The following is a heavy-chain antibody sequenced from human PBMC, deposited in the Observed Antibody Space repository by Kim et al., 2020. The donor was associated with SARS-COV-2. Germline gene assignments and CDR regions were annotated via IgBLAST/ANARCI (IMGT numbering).Heavy chain of an antibody. Sequence: SETLSLTCTVSGYSISSGYYWGWIRQPPGKGLEWIGSIYHSGSTYYNPSLKSRVTISVDTSKNQFSLKLSSVTAADTAVYYCARVSGSYSVAGKPTTHDYWGQGTLVTVSS. CDR3: ARVSGSYSVAGKPTTHDY. CDR1: GYSISSGYY. D-gene: IGHD1-26*01. CDR2: IYHSGST. J-gene: IGHJ4*02. V-gene: IGHV4-38-2*02.